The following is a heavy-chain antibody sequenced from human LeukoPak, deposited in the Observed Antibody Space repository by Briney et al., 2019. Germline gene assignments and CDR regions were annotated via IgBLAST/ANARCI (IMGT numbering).Heavy chain of an antibody. CDR1: GGSISSGDYY. J-gene: IGHJ4*02. V-gene: IGHV4-30-4*01. CDR2: IYYSGRT. Sequence: SETLSLTCTVSGGSISSGDYYWSWVRQPPGKGLEWIGYIYYSGRTYYNPSLKSRVTISVDTSKNQFSLKLSAVTAADTAVYYCTRGGLGTATTPIPYWGQGTLVTVSS. D-gene: IGHD4-17*01. CDR3: TRGGLGTATTPIPY.